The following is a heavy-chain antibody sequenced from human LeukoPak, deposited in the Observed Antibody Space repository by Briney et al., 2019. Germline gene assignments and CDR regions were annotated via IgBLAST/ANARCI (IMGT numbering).Heavy chain of an antibody. V-gene: IGHV3-7*01. D-gene: IGHD6-19*01. CDR3: ASSSGWTGDAFDI. Sequence: GGSLRLSCAASGFTFSRYWMSWVRQAPGKGLEWVANIKQDGSEKYYVDSVKGRFTISRDNAKNSLYLQMNSLRAEDTAVYYCASSSGWTGDAFDIWGQGTMVTVSS. J-gene: IGHJ3*02. CDR2: IKQDGSEK. CDR1: GFTFSRYW.